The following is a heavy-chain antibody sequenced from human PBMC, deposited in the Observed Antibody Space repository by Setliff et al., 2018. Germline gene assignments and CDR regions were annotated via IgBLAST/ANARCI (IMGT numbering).Heavy chain of an antibody. CDR3: VRDGQWLVPHY. CDR2: IFTDGSVK. J-gene: IGHJ4*02. CDR1: GFDFSRYW. Sequence: GGSLRLSCAASGFDFSRYWMHWVRQAPGKGLVSVARIFTDGSVKYYVDSVKGRFTISRDNAKNSVYLQMNSLRAEDTAVYYCVRDGQWLVPHYWGQGTLVTVSS. D-gene: IGHD6-19*01. V-gene: IGHV3-74*01.